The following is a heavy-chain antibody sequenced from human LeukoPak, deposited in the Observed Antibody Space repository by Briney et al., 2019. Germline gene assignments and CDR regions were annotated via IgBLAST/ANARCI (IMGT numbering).Heavy chain of an antibody. CDR2: INHNNGCT. Sequence: ASVKVSCKASGYTFTGYYMHWVRPPPGRGVEWMGWINHNNGCTNYVQKLRGRVTINRHTPIKAPSIAPSKLRYDDAPVCYCVTYHLKQWLRKEDYCYGIDFWRQGTTVTVPS. CDR1: GYTFTGYY. CDR3: VTYHLKQWLRKEDYCYGIDF. D-gene: IGHD6-19*01. V-gene: IGHV1-2*02. J-gene: IGHJ6*02.